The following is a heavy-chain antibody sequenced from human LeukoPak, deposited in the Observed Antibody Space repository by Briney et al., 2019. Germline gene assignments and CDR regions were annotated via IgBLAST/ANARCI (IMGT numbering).Heavy chain of an antibody. D-gene: IGHD4/OR15-4a*01. V-gene: IGHV3-74*01. CDR3: ARGGPNHGFDF. CDR1: GFTFSSYW. Sequence: PGGSLRLSCAASGFTFSSYWIHWVRQAPGKGLVWVSRTDNDGSDTIYADSVKGRFTISRDNAKNTLYLEMNSLRAEDTAVYFCARGGPNHGFDFWGQGTMVTVSS. J-gene: IGHJ3*01. CDR2: TDNDGSDT.